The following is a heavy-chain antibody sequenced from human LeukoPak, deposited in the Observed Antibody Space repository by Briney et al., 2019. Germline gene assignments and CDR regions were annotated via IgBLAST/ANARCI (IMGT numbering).Heavy chain of an antibody. V-gene: IGHV1-69*13. CDR1: GGTFSSYA. D-gene: IGHD2-21*02. CDR3: ARGDCGADCNEGKWFDP. J-gene: IGHJ5*02. Sequence: GASVKVSCKASGGTFSSYAISWVRQAPGQGLEWMGGIIPIFGTANYAQKFQGRVTITADESTSTAYMELSSLRSEDTAVYYCARGDCGADCNEGKWFDPWGQGTLVTVSS. CDR2: IIPIFGTA.